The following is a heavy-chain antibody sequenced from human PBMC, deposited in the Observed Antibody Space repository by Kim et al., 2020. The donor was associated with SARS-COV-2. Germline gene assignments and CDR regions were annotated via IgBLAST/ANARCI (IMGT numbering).Heavy chain of an antibody. CDR3: ASGGYHDAFDI. Sequence: GGSLRLSCAASGFTFDDYAMHWVRQAPGKGLEWVSGISWNSGSIGYADSVKGRFTISRDNAKNSLYLQMNSLRAEDTALYYCASGGYHDAFDIWGQGTMVTVSS. V-gene: IGHV3-9*01. CDR2: ISWNSGSI. J-gene: IGHJ3*02. CDR1: GFTFDDYA. D-gene: IGHD5-18*01.